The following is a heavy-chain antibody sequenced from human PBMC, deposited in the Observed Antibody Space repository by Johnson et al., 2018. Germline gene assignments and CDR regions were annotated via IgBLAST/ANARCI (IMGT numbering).Heavy chain of an antibody. CDR2: ISSSGDAL. CDR1: GFSFSSYS. J-gene: IGHJ6*03. V-gene: IGHV3-48*01. D-gene: IGHD2-21*02. Sequence: VQLVESGGGLVQXGGSXRLXCAASGFSFSSYSMNWVRQAHGKGLEWVSYISSSGDALYYADPVKGRFTIPRDNAKNSLYVRINSLRADDTAIYYCARVPPPSSCVSAACYFYYYMDVWCKGTSVTVSS. CDR3: ARVPPPSSCVSAACYFYYYMDV.